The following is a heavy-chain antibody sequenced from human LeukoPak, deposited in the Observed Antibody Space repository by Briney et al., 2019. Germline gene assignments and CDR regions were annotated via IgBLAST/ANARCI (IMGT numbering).Heavy chain of an antibody. CDR1: GFTFSSYS. Sequence: PGGSLRLSCAASGFTFSSYSMNWVRQAPGKGLEWVSYISSSSSTIYYADSVKGRFTISRDNAKNSLYLQMNSLRAEDTAVYYCASDVATISAWFDPWGQGTLVTVSS. CDR2: ISSSSSTI. CDR3: ASDVATISAWFDP. V-gene: IGHV3-48*01. J-gene: IGHJ5*02. D-gene: IGHD5-12*01.